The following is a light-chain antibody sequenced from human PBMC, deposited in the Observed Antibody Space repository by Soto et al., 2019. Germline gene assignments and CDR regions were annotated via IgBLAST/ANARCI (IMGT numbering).Light chain of an antibody. Sequence: EIVLRQYPATLSLSPGERTTLSCRASQSVSNYLAWYQQKPGQAPRLFIYDASNRSTVIPARFSGSGSGTDFTFTISSLEPEDFAVYYCQQRYNWPLTFGGGTKVDIK. V-gene: IGKV3-11*01. CDR2: DAS. J-gene: IGKJ4*02. CDR1: QSVSNY. CDR3: QQRYNWPLT.